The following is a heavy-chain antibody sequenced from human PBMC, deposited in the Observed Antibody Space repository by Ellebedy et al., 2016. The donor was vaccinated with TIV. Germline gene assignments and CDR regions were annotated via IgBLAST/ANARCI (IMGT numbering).Heavy chain of an antibody. V-gene: IGHV4-59*05. J-gene: IGHJ4*02. CDR3: ARHFNYGDYQDY. CDR1: GGSISSYY. Sequence: SETLSLTCTVSGGSISSYYWSWIRQPPGKGLEWIGSIYYSGSTYYNPSLKSRVTISVDTSKNQFSLKLSPVTAADTAVYYCARHFNYGDYQDYWGQGTLVTVSS. D-gene: IGHD4-17*01. CDR2: IYYSGST.